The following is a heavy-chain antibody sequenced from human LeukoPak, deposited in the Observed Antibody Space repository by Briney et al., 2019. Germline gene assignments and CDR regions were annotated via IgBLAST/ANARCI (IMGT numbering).Heavy chain of an antibody. CDR1: GYTFTSYG. D-gene: IGHD2-2*01. V-gene: IGHV1-2*02. CDR2: INPNSGGT. Sequence: ASVKVSCKASGYTFTSYGISWVRQAPGQGLEWMGWINPNSGGTNYAQKFQGRVTMTRDTSISTAYMELSRLRSDDTAVHYCAREGGRYCSSTSCYLYYWGQGTLVTVSS. J-gene: IGHJ4*02. CDR3: AREGGRYCSSTSCYLYY.